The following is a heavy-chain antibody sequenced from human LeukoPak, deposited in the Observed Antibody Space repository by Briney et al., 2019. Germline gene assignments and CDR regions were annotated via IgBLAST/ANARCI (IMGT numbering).Heavy chain of an antibody. V-gene: IGHV3-21*01. Sequence: PGGSLLLSCAASGFTFNNYGMNWVRPAPGKGLEWVSSISPSSSYIYYTDSVKGRFTISRDNAKNSLYLQMNSLRAEDTAVYYCARDRVAVVRGVSAFDYWGQGTLVTGSS. D-gene: IGHD3-10*01. J-gene: IGHJ4*02. CDR1: GFTFNNYG. CDR3: ARDRVAVVRGVSAFDY. CDR2: ISPSSSYI.